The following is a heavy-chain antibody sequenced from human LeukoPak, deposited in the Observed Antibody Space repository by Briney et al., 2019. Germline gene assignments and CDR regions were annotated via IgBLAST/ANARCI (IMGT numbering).Heavy chain of an antibody. V-gene: IGHV4-39*07. D-gene: IGHD6-19*01. CDR2: IYYSGST. J-gene: IGHJ4*02. CDR1: GGSISSSSYY. Sequence: KPSETLSLTCTVSGGSISSSSYYWGWICQPPGKGLEWIGSIYYSGSTYYNPSLKSRVTISVDTSKNQFSLKLSSVTAADTAVYYCARDLAVAGPFDYWGQGTLVTVSS. CDR3: ARDLAVAGPFDY.